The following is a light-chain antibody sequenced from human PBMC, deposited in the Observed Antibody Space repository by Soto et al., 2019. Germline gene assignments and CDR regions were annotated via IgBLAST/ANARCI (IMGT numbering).Light chain of an antibody. Sequence: IQLTQSPSSLSASVGDRVTITCRASQDISSFLAWYQQKPGKAPKLLIYAATSLQSGVPSRFSGSGSGTEFTLTIGSLQPEDFATYYCQQLALYPSTFGGGTKVE. CDR3: QQLALYPST. CDR2: AAT. V-gene: IGKV1-9*01. CDR1: QDISSF. J-gene: IGKJ4*01.